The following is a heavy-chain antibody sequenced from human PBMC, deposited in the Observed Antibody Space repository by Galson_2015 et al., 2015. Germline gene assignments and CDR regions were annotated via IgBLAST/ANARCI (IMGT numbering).Heavy chain of an antibody. Sequence: SLRLSCAASGFTFSRYAMSWVHQAPGKGLEWVSAISDSGVFTYYADSVKGRFTISRDNSKNTLYLQMNSLRAEDTAVYYCAKETHWQLATSYFDYWGQGTLVTVSS. J-gene: IGHJ4*02. V-gene: IGHV3-23*01. D-gene: IGHD6-13*01. CDR2: ISDSGVFT. CDR1: GFTFSRYA. CDR3: AKETHWQLATSYFDY.